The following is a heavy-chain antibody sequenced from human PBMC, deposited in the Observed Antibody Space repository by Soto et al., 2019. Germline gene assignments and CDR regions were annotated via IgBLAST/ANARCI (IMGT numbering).Heavy chain of an antibody. CDR1: GFTFSSYA. CDR3: ARVWTTVTTHAFDI. V-gene: IGHV3-30*04. D-gene: IGHD4-4*01. J-gene: IGHJ3*02. CDR2: ISYDGSNK. Sequence: GESLKISCAASGFTFSSYAMHWVRQAPGKGLEWVAVISYDGSNKYYADSVKGRFTISRDNSKNTLYLQMNSLRAEDTAVYYCARVWTTVTTHAFDIWGQGTMVTVSS.